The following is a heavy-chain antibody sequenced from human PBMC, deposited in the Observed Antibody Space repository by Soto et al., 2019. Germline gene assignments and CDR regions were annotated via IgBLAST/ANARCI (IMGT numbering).Heavy chain of an antibody. V-gene: IGHV1-69*04. J-gene: IGHJ5*02. Sequence: GAWVKVSCKAPGGTFSSYTISSARQAPGQGLEWMVRIIPILGIANYAQKFQVRVTITADKSTSTAYMELSSLRSVDTAVYYCARDPGYRDWFDPWGQGTLVTVSS. D-gene: IGHD6-13*01. CDR3: ARDPGYRDWFDP. CDR1: GGTFSSYT. CDR2: IIPILGIA.